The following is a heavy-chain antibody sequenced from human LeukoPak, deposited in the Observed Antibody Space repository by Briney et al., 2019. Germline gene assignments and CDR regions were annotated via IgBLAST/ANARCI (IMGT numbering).Heavy chain of an antibody. CDR3: ARQSLGASGLDH. J-gene: IGHJ4*02. CDR1: GFRFNSHH. V-gene: IGHV3-30*03. D-gene: IGHD1-26*01. Sequence: GGSLRLSCAVSGFRFNSHHMHWVRQAPNKGLEWVAVAPHDRSSPSHAASVNGRFTISRDNSKDTLFLHMDSLRVDDTAVYYCARQSLGASGLDHWGQGVLVTVSS. CDR2: APHDRSSP.